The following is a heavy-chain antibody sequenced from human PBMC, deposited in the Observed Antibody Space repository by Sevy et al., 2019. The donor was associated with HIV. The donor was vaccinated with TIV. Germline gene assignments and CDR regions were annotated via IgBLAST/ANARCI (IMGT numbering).Heavy chain of an antibody. D-gene: IGHD2-15*01. V-gene: IGHV3-21*01. CDR3: ARGYSSGGSCFHHYYYGMDV. Sequence: GGSLRLSCAASGFTFSSYSMNWVRQAPGKGLEWVSSISSSSSYIYYADSVKGRFTISRDNAKNSLYLQMNSLRAEDTAVYYCARGYSSGGSCFHHYYYGMDVWGQGTTVTVSS. CDR1: GFTFSSYS. J-gene: IGHJ6*02. CDR2: ISSSSSYI.